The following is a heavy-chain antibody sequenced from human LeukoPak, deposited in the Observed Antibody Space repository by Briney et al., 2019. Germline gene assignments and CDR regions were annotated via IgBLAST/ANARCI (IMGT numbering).Heavy chain of an antibody. Sequence: GGSPRLSCAASGFTFSSYSMNSVRPAPGKRLGRGSYISSSSSTIYHADSVKGRFTISRDNAKNSLYLQMNSLRAEDTAVYFCARGHLEWLLSFDYWGQGTLVTVSS. CDR2: ISSSSSTI. D-gene: IGHD3-3*01. CDR3: ARGHLEWLLSFDY. V-gene: IGHV3-48*01. J-gene: IGHJ4*02. CDR1: GFTFSSYS.